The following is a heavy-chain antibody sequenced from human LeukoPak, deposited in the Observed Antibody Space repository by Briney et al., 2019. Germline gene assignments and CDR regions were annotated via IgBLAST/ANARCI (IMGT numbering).Heavy chain of an antibody. D-gene: IGHD2-2*01. CDR1: GGTFSSYA. V-gene: IGHV1-2*02. Sequence: GASVKVSCKASGGTFSSYAISWVRQAPGQGLEWVGWMNPNSGDTNYARSFQGRVTMTRDTSISTAYMELSRLRFDDTAVYYCAKDPFDQMLPENWFDPWGQGTLVTVSS. CDR2: MNPNSGDT. J-gene: IGHJ5*02. CDR3: AKDPFDQMLPENWFDP.